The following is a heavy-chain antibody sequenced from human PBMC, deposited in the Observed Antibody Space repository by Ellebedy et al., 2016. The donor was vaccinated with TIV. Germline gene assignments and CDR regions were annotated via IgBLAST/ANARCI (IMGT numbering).Heavy chain of an antibody. CDR2: IIPMFGTA. D-gene: IGHD3-22*01. V-gene: IGHV1-69*06. CDR1: GGTFSSYA. CDR3: ASRNDSSGYYYVLAFEY. Sequence: ASVKVSCKASGGTFSSYAINWVRRAPGQGLEWMGRIIPMFGTADYTQKFQGRVTITADKSTNTAYMELSSLRSEDTAVYYCASRNDSSGYYYVLAFEYWGQGTLVTVSS. J-gene: IGHJ4*02.